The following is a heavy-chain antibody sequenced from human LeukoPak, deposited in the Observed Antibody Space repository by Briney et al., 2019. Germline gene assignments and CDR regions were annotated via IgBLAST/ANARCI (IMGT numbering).Heavy chain of an antibody. CDR3: ATSESQTRFDY. CDR2: IYPGDSDT. D-gene: IGHD1/OR15-1a*01. Sequence: PGESLKISCKGSGYSFTSYWIGWVRQMPGKGLEWMGIIYPGDSDTTYSPSFQGQVIISADKSIGTAYLQWSSLKASDTAMYYCATSESQTRFDYWGQGTLVTVSS. V-gene: IGHV5-51*01. CDR1: GYSFTSYW. J-gene: IGHJ4*02.